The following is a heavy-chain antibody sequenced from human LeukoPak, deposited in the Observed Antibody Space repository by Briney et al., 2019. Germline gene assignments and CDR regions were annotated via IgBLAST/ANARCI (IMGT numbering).Heavy chain of an antibody. D-gene: IGHD3-16*02. J-gene: IGHJ4*02. CDR2: INWNGGIT. CDR3: ARWGDYVWGSYRCFDY. CDR1: GFTFDDYG. V-gene: IGHV3-20*01. Sequence: GGSLRLSCAASGFTFDDYGMSWVRQAPGKGLEWVSGINWNGGITAYADSVKGRFTISRDNAKNSLYLQMNSLRAEDTALYHCARWGDYVWGSYRCFDYWGQGTLVTVSS.